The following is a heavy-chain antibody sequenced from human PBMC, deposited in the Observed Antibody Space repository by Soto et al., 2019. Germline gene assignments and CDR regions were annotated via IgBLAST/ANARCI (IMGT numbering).Heavy chain of an antibody. V-gene: IGHV3-64*01. CDR3: AITYYDFDV. CDR2: VSRHGINK. J-gene: IGHJ6*04. Sequence: EEQLVQSGGGLVQPGGSLRLSCAASGFSFSSYDLFWVRQAPGKGLEYVSAVSRHGINKYYANSVKGRFTISRDNSKNIMYLQMGTLRAEDMAVYYCAITYYDFDVWGKGTTVIVSS. CDR1: GFSFSSYD. D-gene: IGHD3-3*01.